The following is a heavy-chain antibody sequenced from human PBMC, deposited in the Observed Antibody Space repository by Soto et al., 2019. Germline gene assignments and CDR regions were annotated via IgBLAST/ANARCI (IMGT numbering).Heavy chain of an antibody. D-gene: IGHD3-3*01. CDR1: GFTFIIHG. CDR3: AKDKVPYYDFWSGQRWFDP. V-gene: IGHV3-30*18. Sequence: PGGSLRLSCAASGFTFIIHGMHWVRQAPVKWLEWVAVISNDGNKKYYVESVEGRFSISRDNSKSIVYLQMNNVRIEDTAKYYCAKDKVPYYDFWSGQRWFDPWGQGTQVTVSS. J-gene: IGHJ5*02. CDR2: ISNDGNKK.